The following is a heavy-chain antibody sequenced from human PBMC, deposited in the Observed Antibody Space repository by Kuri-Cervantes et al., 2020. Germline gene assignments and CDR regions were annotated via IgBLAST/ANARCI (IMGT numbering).Heavy chain of an antibody. J-gene: IGHJ5*02. D-gene: IGHD6-19*01. CDR2: MNPNSGNT. CDR3: SRGGGGSGRS. Sequence: ASVKVSCKASGYTFTSYGISWVRQAPGQGLEWMGWMNPNSGNTGYAQKSQGSVTMTRNTSISKAYMELSSLRSEDTAVYYCSRGGGGSGRSWGRGTLVTVSS. CDR1: GYTFTSYG. V-gene: IGHV1-8*02.